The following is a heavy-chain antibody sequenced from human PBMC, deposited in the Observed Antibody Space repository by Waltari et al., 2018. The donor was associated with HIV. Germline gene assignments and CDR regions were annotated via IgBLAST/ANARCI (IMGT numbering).Heavy chain of an antibody. Sequence: EVQLVESGGGLVQPGGSLRLSCAASGFTFSSYGMSWVRQAPGKGREWGANINQDGSEKFYGDSVKGRFTIARDNAKNELYLQMNSLRAEDTAVYYCARDGGKNAFDIWGQGTMVTVSS. V-gene: IGHV3-7*01. CDR3: ARDGGKNAFDI. CDR2: INQDGSEK. CDR1: GFTFSSYG. D-gene: IGHD3-16*01. J-gene: IGHJ3*02.